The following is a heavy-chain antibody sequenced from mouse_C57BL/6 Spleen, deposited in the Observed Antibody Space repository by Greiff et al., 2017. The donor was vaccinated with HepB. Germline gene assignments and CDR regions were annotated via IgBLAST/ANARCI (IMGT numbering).Heavy chain of an antibody. D-gene: IGHD1-1*01. CDR2: IYPRSGNT. J-gene: IGHJ4*01. CDR3: ARGGSTTVRDAMDY. V-gene: IGHV1-81*01. CDR1: GYTFTSYG. Sequence: QVQLQQSGAELARPGASVKLSCKASGYTFTSYGISWVKQRTGQGLEWIGEIYPRSGNTYYNEKFKGKATLTADKSSSTAYMELRSLTSEDSAVYFCARGGSTTVRDAMDYWGQGTSVTVSS.